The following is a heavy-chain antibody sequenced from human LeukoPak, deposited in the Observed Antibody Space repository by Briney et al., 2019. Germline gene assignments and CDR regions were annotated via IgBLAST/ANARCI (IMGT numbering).Heavy chain of an antibody. CDR2: MKYDGSEK. CDR3: ARDIEAAGFFLDY. Sequence: GGSLRLSCAASGFIFSSYWMTWVRQAPGKGLEWVANMKYDGSEKYYVDSVKGRFTISRDNAKNSLYLQMNSLRAEDTAVYYCARDIEAAGFFLDYWGQGTLVTVSS. J-gene: IGHJ4*02. CDR1: GFIFSSYW. V-gene: IGHV3-7*01. D-gene: IGHD6-13*01.